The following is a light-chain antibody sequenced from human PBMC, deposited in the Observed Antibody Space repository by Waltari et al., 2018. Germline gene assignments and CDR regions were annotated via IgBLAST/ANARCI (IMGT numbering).Light chain of an antibody. Sequence: EIVLTQSPGTLSLSPGERATLSCGASQTISSNSLAWYQQKPGQAPRLLIYGASSRAIGVPDRFSGSASGTDFTLTISRLEPEDFAVYYCQQYGSSPRTFGQGAKLEIK. CDR3: QQYGSSPRT. V-gene: IGKV3-20*01. J-gene: IGKJ1*01. CDR2: GAS. CDR1: QTISSNS.